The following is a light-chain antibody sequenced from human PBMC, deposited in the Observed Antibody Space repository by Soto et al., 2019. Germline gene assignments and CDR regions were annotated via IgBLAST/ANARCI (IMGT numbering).Light chain of an antibody. CDR1: ESLLHSNGNNY. CDR3: MQALQTPWT. J-gene: IGKJ1*01. V-gene: IGKV2-28*01. CDR2: LGS. Sequence: DIVMTQSPLSLPVTPGEPAAISCRSSESLLHSNGNNYWDWYLQKPGQSPHLLIYLGSNRASGVPDRFSGSGSGIDITLNISRVEAEDVGVYFCMQALQTPWTFGQGTKVEIK.